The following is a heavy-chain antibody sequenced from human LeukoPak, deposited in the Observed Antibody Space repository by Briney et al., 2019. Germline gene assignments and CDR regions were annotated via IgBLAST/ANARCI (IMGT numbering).Heavy chain of an antibody. Sequence: GGSLRLSCAASGFTFSNYWMSWVRQAPGKGLEWVANIKHDGGDKHYVDSVKGRFTIARDSAKNSLNLQMHSLRAEDTAVYYCARGGNYDILTGYIFDYWGQGTLVTVSS. CDR1: GFTFSNYW. CDR2: IKHDGGDK. D-gene: IGHD3-9*01. CDR3: ARGGNYDILTGYIFDY. J-gene: IGHJ4*02. V-gene: IGHV3-7*03.